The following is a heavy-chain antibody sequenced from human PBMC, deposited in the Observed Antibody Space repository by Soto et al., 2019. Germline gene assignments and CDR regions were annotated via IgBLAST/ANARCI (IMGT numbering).Heavy chain of an antibody. D-gene: IGHD3-10*01. V-gene: IGHV1-3*01. CDR2: INAGNGNT. J-gene: IGHJ6*02. CDR1: GYTFTSYA. Sequence: ASVKVSCKASGYTFTSYAMHWVRQAPGQRLEWMGWINAGNGNTKYSQKFQGRVTITRDTSASTAYMELSSLRSEDTAVYHCARELGITMVRGVTGGMDVWGQGTTVTVSS. CDR3: ARELGITMVRGVTGGMDV.